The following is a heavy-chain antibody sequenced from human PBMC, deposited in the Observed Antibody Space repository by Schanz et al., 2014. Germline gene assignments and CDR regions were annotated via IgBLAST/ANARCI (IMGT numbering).Heavy chain of an antibody. CDR1: GFTFSSYS. J-gene: IGHJ4*02. D-gene: IGHD2-21*01. Sequence: EVQLVESFFFLFKPVGSLRLSCAASGFTFSSYSMNWVRQAPGKGLEWVSSISRSSSSIYYADSVKGRFTISRDNAKNSLYLQMHSLRAEDTAVYYCARGRSLGWCDYWGQGTLVTVSS. CDR2: ISRSSSSI. V-gene: IGHV3-21*01. CDR3: ARGRSLGWCDY.